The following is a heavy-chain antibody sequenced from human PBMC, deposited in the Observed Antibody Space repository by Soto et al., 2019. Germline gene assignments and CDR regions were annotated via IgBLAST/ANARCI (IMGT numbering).Heavy chain of an antibody. CDR3: ARESYYGSGATVVGY. CDR1: GGSISNLY. Sequence: PSETLSLTCTVSGGSISNLYWSWIRQPPGKGLEWIGYIYYSGTTSYNPSLNSRVTISVDTSKNQFSLKLNSVTAADTAVYYCARESYYGSGATVVGYWGLGTLVTVSS. J-gene: IGHJ4*02. CDR2: IYYSGTT. D-gene: IGHD3-10*01. V-gene: IGHV4-59*11.